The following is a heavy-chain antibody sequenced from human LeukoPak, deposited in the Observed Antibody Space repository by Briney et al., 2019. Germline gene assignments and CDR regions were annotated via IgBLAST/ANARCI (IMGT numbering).Heavy chain of an antibody. CDR3: ARGQYGDGRNGDY. D-gene: IGHD4-17*01. V-gene: IGHV3-7*04. J-gene: IGHJ4*02. CDR2: IKQDGSEK. CDR1: GFTFSSYA. Sequence: GGSLRLSCAASGFTFSSYAMSWVRQAPGKGLEWVANIKQDGSEKYYVDSVKGRFTISRDNAKNTLYLQMNSLRAEDTAVYYCARGQYGDGRNGDYWGQGTLVTVSS.